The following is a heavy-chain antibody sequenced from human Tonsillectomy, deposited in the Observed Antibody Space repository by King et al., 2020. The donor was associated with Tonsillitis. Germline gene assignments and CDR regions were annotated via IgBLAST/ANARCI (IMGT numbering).Heavy chain of an antibody. Sequence: VQLVESGGGVVQPGGSLRLSCAASGFTFSSYGMHWVRQAPGKGLEWVAFIRYDENNKYYADSVKGRFTISRDNSKKTLYLQMNSLRAEDTAVYYCAKAHPPFYYDSWGGPYWFDPWGQGTLVTVSS. CDR1: GFTFSSYG. D-gene: IGHD3-22*01. V-gene: IGHV3-30*02. CDR3: AKAHPPFYYDSWGGPYWFDP. J-gene: IGHJ5*02. CDR2: IRYDENNK.